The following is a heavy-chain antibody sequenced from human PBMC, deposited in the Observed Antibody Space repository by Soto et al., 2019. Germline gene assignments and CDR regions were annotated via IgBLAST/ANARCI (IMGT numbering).Heavy chain of an antibody. CDR1: GYSFTSYW. D-gene: IGHD2-2*01. V-gene: IGHV5-10-1*01. J-gene: IGHJ6*02. CDR2: IDPSDSYT. CDR3: ARQGPAASYYYYGMDV. Sequence: GESLKISCKGSGYSFTSYWISWVRQMPGKGLEWMGRIDPSDSYTNYSPSFQGHVTISADKSISTAYLQWSSLKASDTAMYYCARQGPAASYYYYGMDVWGQGTTVTVS.